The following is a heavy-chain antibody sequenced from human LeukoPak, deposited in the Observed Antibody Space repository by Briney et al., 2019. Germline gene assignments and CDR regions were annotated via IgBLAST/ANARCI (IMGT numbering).Heavy chain of an antibody. CDR1: GYTFTSYD. D-gene: IGHD3-3*01. V-gene: IGHV1-8*03. CDR3: ARAARITIFGVVRYYFDY. J-gene: IGHJ4*02. CDR2: VNPNSGNT. Sequence: ASVKVSCKASGYTFTSYDINWVRQATGQGLEWMGWVNPNSGNTGYAQKFQGRVTITRNTSISTAYMELSRLRSDDTAVYYCARAARITIFGVVRYYFDYWGQGTLVTVSS.